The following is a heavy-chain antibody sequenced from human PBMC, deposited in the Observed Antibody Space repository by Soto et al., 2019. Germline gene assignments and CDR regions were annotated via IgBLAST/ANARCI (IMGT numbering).Heavy chain of an antibody. V-gene: IGHV2-5*02. D-gene: IGHD6-19*01. CDR3: ARRRDGYTSGWYSNWFDP. J-gene: IGHJ5*02. CDR1: GFSLSTSGVG. Sequence: QITLKESGPTLVKPTQTLTLTCTFSGFSLSTSGVGVGWIRQPPGKALEWLALIYWDDDKRFSPSLKSRLTIPKDTSKNQVVLTMTNMDPVDTATYYCARRRDGYTSGWYSNWFDPWGQGTLVTVSS. CDR2: IYWDDDK.